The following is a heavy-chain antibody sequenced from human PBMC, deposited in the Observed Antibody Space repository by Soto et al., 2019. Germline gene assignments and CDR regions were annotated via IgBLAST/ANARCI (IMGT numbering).Heavy chain of an antibody. CDR1: GDTFSDFA. V-gene: IGHV1-69*01. J-gene: IGHJ6*02. CDR3: ATTLRPGVVVAGDFQYYYGMDV. Sequence: QVQLVQSGAEVQKPGSSVKVSCKASGDTFSDFAISWVRQAPGQGLEWMGGTMPIFGTANYAQKFQGRVTITADESTSTVYMELSRLRSEDTAVYYCATTLRPGVVVAGDFQYYYGMDVWGQGTTVTVSS. D-gene: IGHD6-19*01. CDR2: TMPIFGTA.